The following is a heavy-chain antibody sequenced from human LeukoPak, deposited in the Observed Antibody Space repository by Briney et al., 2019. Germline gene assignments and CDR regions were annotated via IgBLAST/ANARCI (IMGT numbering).Heavy chain of an antibody. Sequence: GGSLRLSCAASGFTVSSDYMNWVRQPPGKGLEWVSVIYSGGSTYYADSVKGRFTISRDNSKNTVYLQMNSLRAEDTAVYYCARLGDYDSGFDYWGQGTLVTVSS. CDR1: GFTVSSDY. J-gene: IGHJ4*02. V-gene: IGHV3-53*01. CDR2: IYSGGST. CDR3: ARLGDYDSGFDY. D-gene: IGHD4-17*01.